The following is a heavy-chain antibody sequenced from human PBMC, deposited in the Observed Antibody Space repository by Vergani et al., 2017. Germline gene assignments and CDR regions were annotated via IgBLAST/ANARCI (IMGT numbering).Heavy chain of an antibody. CDR2: ILPLFGTP. V-gene: IGHV1-69*01. CDR3: ARGSSHIVRHHFDY. D-gene: IGHD3-16*02. Sequence: QVQLVQSGAEVKKPGSSVKVSCKSSGGTFSNHVLAWVRQAPGQGLEWMGGILPLFGTPTYAQRFQGRVTITADESTTTAYMELTSLTSEDSAIYYCARGSSHIVRHHFDYWGQGLLVTVSS. CDR1: GGTFSNHV. J-gene: IGHJ4*02.